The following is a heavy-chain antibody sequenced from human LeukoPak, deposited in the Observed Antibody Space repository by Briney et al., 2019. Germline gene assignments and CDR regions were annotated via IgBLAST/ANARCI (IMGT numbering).Heavy chain of an antibody. D-gene: IGHD3-10*01. CDR1: GYSFTSYW. Sequence: GESLKISCKGSGYSFTSYWIGWVRQMPGKGLEWMGIIYPGDSDTRYSPSFQGQVTISADKSISTAYLQWSSLKASDTAMYYCARFTALEATGRHAFDIWGQGTMVTVSS. CDR3: ARFTALEATGRHAFDI. V-gene: IGHV5-51*01. CDR2: IYPGDSDT. J-gene: IGHJ3*02.